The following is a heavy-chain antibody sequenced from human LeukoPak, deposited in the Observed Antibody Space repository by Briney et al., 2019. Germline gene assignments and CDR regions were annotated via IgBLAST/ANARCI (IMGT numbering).Heavy chain of an antibody. V-gene: IGHV3-23*01. CDR2: ISGSGGTI. D-gene: IGHD3-22*01. CDR3: ARAMMVVANLWGVYDY. CDR1: GFSFYNYA. J-gene: IGHJ4*02. Sequence: GGSLRLSCAASGFSFYNYATSWVRQAPGKGLEWLSGISGSGGTIYYVDSVKGRFTISRDNSKNTLYLQMNSLRAEDTAVYYCARAMMVVANLWGVYDYWGQGTLVTVSS.